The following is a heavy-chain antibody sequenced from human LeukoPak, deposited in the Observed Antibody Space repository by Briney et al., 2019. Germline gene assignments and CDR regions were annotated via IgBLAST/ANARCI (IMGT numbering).Heavy chain of an antibody. CDR1: GGSVSSGSYY. D-gene: IGHD3-9*01. Sequence: PSETLSLTCTASGGSVSSGSYYWSWIRQPPGKGLEWIGYIYYSGSTNYNPSLKSRVTISVDTSKNQFSLKLSSVTAADTAVYYCARGTYYDILTGYFFDYWGQGTLVTVSS. V-gene: IGHV4-61*01. J-gene: IGHJ4*02. CDR3: ARGTYYDILTGYFFDY. CDR2: IYYSGST.